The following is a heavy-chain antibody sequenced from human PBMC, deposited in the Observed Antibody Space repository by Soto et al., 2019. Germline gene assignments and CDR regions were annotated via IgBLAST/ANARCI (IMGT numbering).Heavy chain of an antibody. Sequence: SVKVSCKASGGTFSSYAISWVRQAPGQGLEWMGGIIPIFGTANYAQKFQGRVTITADKSTGTAYMELSSLRSEDTAVYYCARGGGYERLPGDFDIWGQGTLVTVSS. V-gene: IGHV1-69*06. CDR1: GGTFSSYA. D-gene: IGHD5-18*01. CDR3: ARGGGYERLPGDFDI. CDR2: IIPIFGTA. J-gene: IGHJ3*02.